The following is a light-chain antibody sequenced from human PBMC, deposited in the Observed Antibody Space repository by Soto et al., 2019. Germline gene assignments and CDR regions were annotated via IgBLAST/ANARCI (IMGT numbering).Light chain of an antibody. Sequence: QSALTQPPSASGSPGQSVTISCTGTSSDVGGYNYVSWYQQHPGKAPKLMIYEVSKRPSGVPDRFSGSKSGNTPSLTVSGLQAEDEADYYCSSYAGSNNLGVFGTGTKVTVL. CDR1: SSDVGGYNY. V-gene: IGLV2-8*01. CDR3: SSYAGSNNLGV. CDR2: EVS. J-gene: IGLJ1*01.